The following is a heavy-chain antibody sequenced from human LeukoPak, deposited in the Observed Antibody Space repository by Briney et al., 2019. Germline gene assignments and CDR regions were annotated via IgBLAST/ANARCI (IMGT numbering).Heavy chain of an antibody. V-gene: IGHV3-7*01. D-gene: IGHD3-16*01. J-gene: IGHJ4*02. CDR3: AKSLNEFGDY. CDR1: GFTFSSYW. CDR2: IKQDGTEK. Sequence: SGGSLRLSCAASGFTFSSYWMSWVRQAPGKGLQWVANIKQDGTEKYYVDSVKGRFTISRDNSKNTLYLQMNSLRAEDTAVYYCAKSLNEFGDYWGQGTLVTVSS.